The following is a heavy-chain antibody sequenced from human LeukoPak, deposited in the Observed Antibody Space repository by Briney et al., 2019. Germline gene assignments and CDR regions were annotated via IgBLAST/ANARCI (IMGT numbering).Heavy chain of an antibody. CDR2: IYYSGST. D-gene: IGHD6-6*01. CDR1: GGSISSHY. CDR3: AREGSSSSYFDY. V-gene: IGHV4-59*11. J-gene: IGHJ4*02. Sequence: SETLSLTCTVSGGSISSHYWSWLRQPPGKGLEWIGYIYYSGSTNYNPSLKSRVTISVDTSKNQFSLKLSSVTAADTAVYYCAREGSSSSYFDYWGQGTLVTVSS.